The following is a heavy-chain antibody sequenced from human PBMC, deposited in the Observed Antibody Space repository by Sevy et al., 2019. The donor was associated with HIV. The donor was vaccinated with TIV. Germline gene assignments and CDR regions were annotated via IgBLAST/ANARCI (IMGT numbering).Heavy chain of an antibody. D-gene: IGHD3-10*01. Sequence: GGSLRLSCAASEFTFSSYARHWVRQAPGKGLEWVAVISYDGNDKDYADSVKGRFTISRDNSKNTLYLQMNSLRIEDTAVYYCARAQGVLLWFGEFPLWGPGTLVTVSS. CDR3: ARAQGVLLWFGEFPL. V-gene: IGHV3-30*04. CDR2: ISYDGNDK. J-gene: IGHJ4*02. CDR1: EFTFSSYA.